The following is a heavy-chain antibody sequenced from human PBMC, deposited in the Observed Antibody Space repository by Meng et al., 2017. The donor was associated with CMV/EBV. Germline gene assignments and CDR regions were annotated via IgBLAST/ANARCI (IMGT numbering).Heavy chain of an antibody. CDR2: ISSSSSYI. D-gene: IGHD5-24*01. CDR3: AREKDGYNPYYYGMDV. J-gene: IGHJ6*02. CDR1: GFTFSSYS. Sequence: GESLKISCAASGFTFSSYSMNWVRQAPGKGLEWVSSISSSSSYIYYADSVKGRSTISRDNAKNSLYLQMNSLRAEDTAVYYCAREKDGYNPYYYGMDVWGQGTTVTVSS. V-gene: IGHV3-21*01.